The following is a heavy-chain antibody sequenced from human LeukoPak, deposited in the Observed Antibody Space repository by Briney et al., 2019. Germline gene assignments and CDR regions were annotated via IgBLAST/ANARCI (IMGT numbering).Heavy chain of an antibody. CDR1: GDSVSSSSVA. D-gene: IGHD3-10*01. CDR2: TYYRSKLYN. J-gene: IGHJ4*02. Sequence: SQTLSLTCAISGDSVSSSSVAWNWIRQSPSRGFEWSRRTYYRSKLYNDYAESVKSRITINADTSKNQFALHLNSVTPEDTALYYCARDLRGGISMLRGVINDWGQGTQVTVSS. V-gene: IGHV6-1*01. CDR3: ARDLRGGISMLRGVIND.